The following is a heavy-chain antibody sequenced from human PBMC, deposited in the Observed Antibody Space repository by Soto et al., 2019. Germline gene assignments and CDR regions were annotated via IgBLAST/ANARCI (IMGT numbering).Heavy chain of an antibody. CDR1: GYSFTTYN. V-gene: IGHV1-46*01. CDR2: VNPSSGTT. CDR3: VRVVAIPGYPDN. D-gene: IGHD2-15*01. J-gene: IGHJ4*03. Sequence: GASVKVSCKASGYSFTTYNIHWVRQAPGQGLEWMGVVNPSSGTTSYAQKFQGRVTMTRDTSTSTVYMELSSLRSDDTAVYYCVRVVAIPGYPDNWG.